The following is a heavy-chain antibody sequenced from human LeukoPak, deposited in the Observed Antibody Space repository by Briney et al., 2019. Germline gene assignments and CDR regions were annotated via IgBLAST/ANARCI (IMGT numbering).Heavy chain of an antibody. J-gene: IGHJ5*02. Sequence: GGSLRLSCAASGFTVSSNYMNWVRQAPGKGLEWVSSISSSSSYIYYADSVKGRFTISRDNAKSSLYLQMNSLRAEDTAVYYCARGPVGATSRNWFDPWGQGTLVTVSS. D-gene: IGHD1-26*01. CDR1: GFTVSSNY. CDR3: ARGPVGATSRNWFDP. V-gene: IGHV3-21*01. CDR2: ISSSSSYI.